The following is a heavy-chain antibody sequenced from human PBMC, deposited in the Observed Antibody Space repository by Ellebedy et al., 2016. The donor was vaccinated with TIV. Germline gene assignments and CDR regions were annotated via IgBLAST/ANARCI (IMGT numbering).Heavy chain of an antibody. J-gene: IGHJ6*03. CDR3: ARDVTGTTSYMDV. Sequence: ASVKVSXXASGYTFTGYYMHWVRQAPGQGLEWMGWINPNSGGTNYAQKFQGRVTMTRDTSISTAYMELSRLRSDDTAVYYCARDVTGTTSYMDVWGKGTTVTVSS. V-gene: IGHV1-2*02. D-gene: IGHD1-7*01. CDR2: INPNSGGT. CDR1: GYTFTGYY.